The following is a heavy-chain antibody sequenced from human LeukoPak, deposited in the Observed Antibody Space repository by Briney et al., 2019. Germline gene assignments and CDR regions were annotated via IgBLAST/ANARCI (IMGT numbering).Heavy chain of an antibody. Sequence: SETLSLTCTVSGGSISSTSYFWGWIRQPPGKGLEWIGSIYYSGTTYYNPSLKSRVTISVATSKNQFSLKLNSVTAADTAVYYCARGGYSSSWYGELDYWGQGTLVTVSS. CDR1: GGSISSTSYF. V-gene: IGHV4-39*07. CDR3: ARGGYSSSWYGELDY. CDR2: IYYSGTT. J-gene: IGHJ4*02. D-gene: IGHD6-13*01.